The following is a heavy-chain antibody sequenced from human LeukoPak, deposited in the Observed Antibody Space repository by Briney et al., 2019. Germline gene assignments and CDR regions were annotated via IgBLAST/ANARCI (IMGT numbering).Heavy chain of an antibody. CDR3: ARDSPFIAAAGTGFDY. Sequence: GGSLRLSCTASGFTFSSYWMSWVRQAPGKGLEWVANIKQDGSEKYYVDSVKGRFTISRDNAKNSLYLQMNSLRAEDTAVYYCARDSPFIAAAGTGFDYWGQGTLVTVSS. CDR2: IKQDGSEK. D-gene: IGHD6-13*01. J-gene: IGHJ4*02. CDR1: GFTFSSYW. V-gene: IGHV3-7*03.